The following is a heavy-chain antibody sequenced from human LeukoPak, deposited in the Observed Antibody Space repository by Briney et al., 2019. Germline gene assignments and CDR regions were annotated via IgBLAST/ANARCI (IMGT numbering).Heavy chain of an antibody. V-gene: IGHV4-59*01. CDR3: ARGADDYNYNWFDP. CDR2: IYYSGST. Sequence: SETLSLTCTVSGGSISSYYRSWIRQPPGKGLEWIGYIYYSGSTNYNPSLKSRVTISVDTSKNQFSLKLSSVTAADTAVYYCARGADDYNYNWFDPWGQGTLVTVSS. D-gene: IGHD5-24*01. J-gene: IGHJ5*02. CDR1: GGSISSYY.